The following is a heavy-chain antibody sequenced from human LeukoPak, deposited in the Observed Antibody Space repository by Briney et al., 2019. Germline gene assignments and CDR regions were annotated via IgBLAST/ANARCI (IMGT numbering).Heavy chain of an antibody. CDR2: IIPILGIA. Sequence: ASVKVSCKASGGTFSSYAISWVRQAPGQGLEWMGRIIPILGIANYAQKFQGRVTITADKSTSTAYMELSSLRSEDTAVYYCAREGRGTSWFGELFVDYWGQGTLVTVSS. J-gene: IGHJ4*02. V-gene: IGHV1-69*04. D-gene: IGHD3-10*01. CDR1: GGTFSSYA. CDR3: AREGRGTSWFGELFVDY.